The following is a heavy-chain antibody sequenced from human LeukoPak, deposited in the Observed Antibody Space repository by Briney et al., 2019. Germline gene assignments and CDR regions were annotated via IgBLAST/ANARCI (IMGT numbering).Heavy chain of an antibody. D-gene: IGHD5-18*01. Sequence: PSETLSLTCTVSGGSISSYYWSWIRQPAGKGLEWIGRIYTSGSTNYNSSLKSRVTMSVDTPKNQFSLKLSSVTAADTAVYYCARTPRGTAYDYYYYMDVWGKGTTVTVSS. V-gene: IGHV4-4*07. CDR3: ARTPRGTAYDYYYYMDV. CDR2: IYTSGST. J-gene: IGHJ6*03. CDR1: GGSISSYY.